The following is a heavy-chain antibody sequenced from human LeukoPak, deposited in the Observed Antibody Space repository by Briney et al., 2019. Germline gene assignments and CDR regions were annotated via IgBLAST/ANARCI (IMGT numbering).Heavy chain of an antibody. CDR3: VAPGSPAGRYYYGDY. V-gene: IGHV3-53*01. D-gene: IGHD3-10*01. CDR1: GFTVSSNY. J-gene: IGHJ4*02. Sequence: PGGSLRLSCAASGFTVSSNYMSWVRQAPGKGLDWVSTLYRGGSTYYADSVKGRFTISRDTSKNTLHLQMNSLRAEDTAVYYCVAPGSPAGRYYYGDYWGQGSLVTVSS. CDR2: LYRGGST.